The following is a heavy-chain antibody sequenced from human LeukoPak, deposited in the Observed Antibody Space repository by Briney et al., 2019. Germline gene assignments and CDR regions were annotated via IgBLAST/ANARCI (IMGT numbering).Heavy chain of an antibody. CDR2: IHGDGRTT. CDR1: GFTVSRYW. V-gene: IGHV3-74*01. Sequence: GKSLRLSCAASGFTVSRYWMHWVRQAPGKGLVWVSRIHGDGRTTTYADSVKGRFTISRDNAKNTLYLQMNSLRAEDTAVYYCARDNGENYHTAFDYWGQGTLVTVSS. D-gene: IGHD2-8*01. CDR3: ARDNGENYHTAFDY. J-gene: IGHJ4*02.